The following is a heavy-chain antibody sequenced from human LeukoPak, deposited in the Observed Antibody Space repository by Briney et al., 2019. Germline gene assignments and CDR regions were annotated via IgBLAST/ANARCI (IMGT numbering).Heavy chain of an antibody. CDR3: ARHTTYSSSEFDY. Sequence: GGSLRLSCAASGFTFSSYGMTWVRQAPGKGLEWVSYISSSSSTIYYADSVKGRFTISRDNAKNSLYLQLNSLRAEDTAVYYCARHTTYSSSEFDYWGQGTLVTVSS. V-gene: IGHV3-48*01. D-gene: IGHD6-6*01. CDR1: GFTFSSYG. CDR2: ISSSSSTI. J-gene: IGHJ4*02.